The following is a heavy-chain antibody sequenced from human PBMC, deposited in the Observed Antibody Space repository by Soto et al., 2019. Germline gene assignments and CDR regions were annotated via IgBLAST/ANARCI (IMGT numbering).Heavy chain of an antibody. Sequence: EVRLLESGGGLVQPGGSLRLSCAASGFTFSSYAMSWVRQAPGKGLEWVSAISGSGGSTYYADSVKGRFTISRDNSKNTLYLQMNSLRAEDTAVYYCAKDPQAYYYMDVWGKGTTVTVSS. J-gene: IGHJ6*03. CDR1: GFTFSSYA. V-gene: IGHV3-23*01. CDR3: AKDPQAYYYMDV. CDR2: ISGSGGST.